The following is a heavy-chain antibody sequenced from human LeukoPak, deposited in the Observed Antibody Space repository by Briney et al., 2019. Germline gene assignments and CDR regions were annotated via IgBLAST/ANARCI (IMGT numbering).Heavy chain of an antibody. CDR2: IYYSGST. CDR3: AGTAYYYDSSGLDY. V-gene: IGHV4-61*01. J-gene: IGHJ4*02. D-gene: IGHD3-22*01. CDR1: GGSISSGSYY. Sequence: SETLSLTCTVSGGSISSGSYYWSWIRQPPGKGLEWIGYIYYSGSTNYNPSLKSRVTISVDTSKNQFSLKLSSVTAADTAVYYCAGTAYYYDSSGLDYWGQGTLVTVSS.